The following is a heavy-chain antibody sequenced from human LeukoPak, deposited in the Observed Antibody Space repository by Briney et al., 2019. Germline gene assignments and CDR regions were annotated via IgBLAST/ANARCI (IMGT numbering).Heavy chain of an antibody. Sequence: GGSLRLSCVGSGFSFDDYGMNWVRQAPGKGLEWVSGINFNSASTVYAESVRGLFTISRDNAKNSLYLQMTSLRVEDTALYYCARDVGFTGQNYHYYMNVWGEGTTVIVSS. V-gene: IGHV3-20*04. CDR2: INFNSAST. CDR3: ARDVGFTGQNYHYYMNV. CDR1: GFSFDDYG. J-gene: IGHJ6*03. D-gene: IGHD3-16*01.